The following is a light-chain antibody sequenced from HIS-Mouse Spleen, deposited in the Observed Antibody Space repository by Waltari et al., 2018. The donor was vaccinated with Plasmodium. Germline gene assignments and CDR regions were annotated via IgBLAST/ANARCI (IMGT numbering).Light chain of an antibody. CDR1: QSVSSN. J-gene: IGKJ3*01. Sequence: EIVMTPSSATLSVSPGEIATLSCSASQSVSSNVAWYQQKPGQAPRLLIYGASTRPTGIPARFSGSGSGTEFTLTISSLQSEDFAVYYCQQYNNWSFTFGPGTKVDIK. CDR2: GAS. CDR3: QQYNNWSFT. V-gene: IGKV3-15*01.